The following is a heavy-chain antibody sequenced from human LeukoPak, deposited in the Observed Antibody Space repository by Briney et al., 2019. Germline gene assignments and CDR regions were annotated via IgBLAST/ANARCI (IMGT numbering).Heavy chain of an antibody. Sequence: SETLSLTCAVYGGIFNGYYWSWIRQPPGKGLEWIGEINRSGTTNYNPTLKSRVTISVDTSKSQVSLNLSFVTAADTAVYYCLYGGNSGDWVYWGQGTPVTVSS. J-gene: IGHJ4*02. CDR3: LYGGNSGDWVY. V-gene: IGHV4-34*08. CDR2: INRSGTT. D-gene: IGHD4-23*01. CDR1: GGIFNGYY.